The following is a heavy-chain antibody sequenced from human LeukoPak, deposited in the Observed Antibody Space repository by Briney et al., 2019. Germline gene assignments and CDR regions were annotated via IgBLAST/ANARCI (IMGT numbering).Heavy chain of an antibody. Sequence: PGGSLTLPCAASVYTFSKYWMLWARQAPGEARESVTRISTDGAVTTYADFVKGRFTVSRDNDNKTMFLQMNSVRDEYTAVYYCATKQWLAPPPDSWGQGTPVTVSS. D-gene: IGHD6-19*01. J-gene: IGHJ4*02. V-gene: IGHV3-74*03. CDR3: ATKQWLAPPPDS. CDR1: VYTFSKYW. CDR2: ISTDGAVT.